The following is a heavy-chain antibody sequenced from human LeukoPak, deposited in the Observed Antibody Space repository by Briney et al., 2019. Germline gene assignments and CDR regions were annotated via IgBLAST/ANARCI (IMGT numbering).Heavy chain of an antibody. J-gene: IGHJ4*02. CDR1: GGTFSSYA. Sequence: GASVKVSCKASGGTFSSYAISWVRQAPGQGLEWMGGIIPIFGTANYAQKLQDRVSMTTDTSTRTAYMELRSLRSDDTAVYYCARDQGIGSSWYFWGQGTLVTVSS. CDR3: ARDQGIGSSWYF. V-gene: IGHV1-69*05. D-gene: IGHD6-13*01. CDR2: IIPIFGTA.